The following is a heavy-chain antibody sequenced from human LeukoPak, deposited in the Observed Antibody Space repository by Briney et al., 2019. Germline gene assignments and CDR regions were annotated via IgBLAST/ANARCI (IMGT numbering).Heavy chain of an antibody. CDR2: INAGNGNT. Sequence: ASVNVSCKASGYTFTIYAMHWVRQAPGQRGEWMGWINAGNGNTKYSQKFQGRVTITRDTSASTAYMELSSLRSEDTAVYYCARDPEGELEPYFDYWGQGTLVTVSS. CDR1: GYTFTIYA. V-gene: IGHV1-3*01. J-gene: IGHJ4*02. CDR3: ARDPEGELEPYFDY. D-gene: IGHD1-1*01.